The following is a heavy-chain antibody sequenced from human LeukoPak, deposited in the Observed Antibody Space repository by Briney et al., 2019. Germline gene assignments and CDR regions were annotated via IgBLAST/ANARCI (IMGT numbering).Heavy chain of an antibody. CDR1: GGSISIYY. CDR3: ARFSSYYYDSSGYYHQTLDY. J-gene: IGHJ4*02. CDR2: IYYSGST. D-gene: IGHD3-22*01. Sequence: SETLSLTCTVSGGSISIYYWSWIRQPPGKGLEWIGYIYYSGSTNYNPSLKSRVTISVDTSKNQFSLKLSSVTAADTAVYYCARFSSYYYDSSGYYHQTLDYWGQGTLVTVSS. V-gene: IGHV4-59*01.